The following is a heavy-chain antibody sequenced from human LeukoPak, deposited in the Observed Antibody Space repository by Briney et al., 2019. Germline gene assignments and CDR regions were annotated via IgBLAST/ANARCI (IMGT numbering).Heavy chain of an antibody. D-gene: IGHD2-2*01. J-gene: IGHJ4*02. CDR1: GFTFSSYS. V-gene: IGHV3-21*01. CDR3: AREQGGIVVVPAASFDY. Sequence: GGSLRLSCAASGFTFSSYSMNWVRQAPGKGLEWVSSISSSSSYIYYADSVKGRFTISRDNAKNSLYLQMNSLRAEDTAVYYCAREQGGIVVVPAASFDYWGQGTLVTVSS. CDR2: ISSSSSYI.